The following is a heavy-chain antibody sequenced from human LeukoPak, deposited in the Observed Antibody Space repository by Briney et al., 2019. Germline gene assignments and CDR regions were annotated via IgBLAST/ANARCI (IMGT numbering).Heavy chain of an antibody. J-gene: IGHJ4*02. CDR1: GGSISSYY. CDR3: ARDWDSSGYYDY. Sequence: SETLSLTCTVSGGSISSYYWSWIRQPPGKGLEWIGYIYYSGSTNYNPSLKSRVTISVDTSKNQFSLKLSSVTAAHTAVYYCARDWDSSGYYDYWGQGTLVTVSS. V-gene: IGHV4-59*01. CDR2: IYYSGST. D-gene: IGHD3-22*01.